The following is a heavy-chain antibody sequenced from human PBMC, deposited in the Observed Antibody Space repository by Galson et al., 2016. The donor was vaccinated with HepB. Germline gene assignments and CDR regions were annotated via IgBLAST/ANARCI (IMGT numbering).Heavy chain of an antibody. J-gene: IGHJ2*01. CDR1: GFSLRSNDVG. D-gene: IGHD5-24*01. Sequence: PALVKPTQTLTLTCTLSGFSLRSNDVGVAWTRQAPGKALEWLTIIYWDGEKKYIPSLRGRRPITEDTSKNQVVLTLANVDSLDTGTYYWASRPGRGDGSAFDLWGRGTLVTVSS. V-gene: IGHV2-5*02. CDR3: ASRPGRGDGSAFDL. CDR2: IYWDGEK.